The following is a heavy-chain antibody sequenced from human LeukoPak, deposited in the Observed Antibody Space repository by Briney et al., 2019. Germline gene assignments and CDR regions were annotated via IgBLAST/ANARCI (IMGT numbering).Heavy chain of an antibody. J-gene: IGHJ4*02. V-gene: IGHV3-21*01. CDR2: ISSTGVYI. D-gene: IGHD3-10*01. CDR1: GLTFSRYA. CDR3: AREMSGSGKSY. Sequence: PGGSLRLSCAASGLTFSRYAVNWVRQAPGEGLEWVSSISSTGVYIDYADSVKGRFTISRDNAKNSLFLQMNSLRAEDTAVYYCAREMSGSGKSYWGQGNLVTVSS.